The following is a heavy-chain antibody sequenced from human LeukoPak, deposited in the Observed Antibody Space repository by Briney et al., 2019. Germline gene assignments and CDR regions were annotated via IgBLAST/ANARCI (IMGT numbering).Heavy chain of an antibody. Sequence: PSETLSLTCAVYGGSFSGYYWYWIRQPPGKGLEWIGEINYSGSTNYNPSLKSRVTISADTSKNQFSLKMSSVTAADTAVYYCATTSGCWGQGTLVTVSS. CDR1: GGSFSGYY. CDR2: INYSGST. D-gene: IGHD3-10*01. J-gene: IGHJ4*02. V-gene: IGHV4-34*01. CDR3: ATTSGC.